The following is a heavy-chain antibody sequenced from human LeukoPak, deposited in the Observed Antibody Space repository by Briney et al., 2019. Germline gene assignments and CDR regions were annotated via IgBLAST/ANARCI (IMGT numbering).Heavy chain of an antibody. CDR1: GFAFSSYA. CDR2: ISNSGGST. CDR3: AKELPANAFDI. J-gene: IGHJ3*02. Sequence: GGSLRLSCAASGFAFSSYAMTWVRQAPVKGLEWVSDISNSGGSTYYADSVKGRFTISRDNSKNTLYLQMNSLRAEDTAVYYCAKELPANAFDIWGQGTMVTVSS. V-gene: IGHV3-23*01. D-gene: IGHD4/OR15-4a*01.